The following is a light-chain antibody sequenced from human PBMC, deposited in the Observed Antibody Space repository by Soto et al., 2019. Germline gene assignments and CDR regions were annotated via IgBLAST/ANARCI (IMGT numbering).Light chain of an antibody. V-gene: IGLV2-8*01. CDR1: SSDVGGYNY. J-gene: IGLJ3*02. CDR3: SSYAGYNNWV. Sequence: QSALTQPPSASGSPGQSVTISCTGTSSDVGGYNYVSWYQQHPGKAPKLVIYAVTQRPSEVPARFSGSKSGNTASLTVSGLQAEDEADYSCSSYAGYNNWVFGGGTKLTVL. CDR2: AVT.